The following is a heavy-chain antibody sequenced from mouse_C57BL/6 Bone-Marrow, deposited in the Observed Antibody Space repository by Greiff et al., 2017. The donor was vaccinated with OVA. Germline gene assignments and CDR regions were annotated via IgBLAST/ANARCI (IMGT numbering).Heavy chain of an antibody. CDR2: IYPGSGST. J-gene: IGHJ2*01. CDR1: GYTFTSYW. D-gene: IGHD1-1*01. Sequence: VQLQQPGAELVKPGASVKMSCKASGYTFTSYWITWVKQRPGKGLEWIGDIYPGSGSTNYNEKFKSKATLTVDTSSSTAYMQLSSLTSEDSAVYYCARFYYGSSYDDYWGQGTTLTVSS. CDR3: ARFYYGSSYDDY. V-gene: IGHV1-55*01.